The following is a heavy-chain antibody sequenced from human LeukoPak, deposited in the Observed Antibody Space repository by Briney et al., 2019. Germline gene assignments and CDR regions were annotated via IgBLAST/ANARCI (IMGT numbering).Heavy chain of an antibody. J-gene: IGHJ3*01. D-gene: IGHD1-1*01. CDR1: GGSITTYY. CDR3: ARIHTTIYAFDV. CDR2: IYYSGST. V-gene: IGHV4-59*01. Sequence: SETLSLTCTVSGGSITTYYWSWIRQPPGKGLEWIGHIYYSGSTIYNPSLKSRVTISVDTSSNQFSLRLTSVTAADTAVYFCARIHTTIYAFDVWGQGTMVTVSS.